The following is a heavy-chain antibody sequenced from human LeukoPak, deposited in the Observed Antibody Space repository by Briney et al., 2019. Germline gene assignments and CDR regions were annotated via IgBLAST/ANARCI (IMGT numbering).Heavy chain of an antibody. D-gene: IGHD4-17*01. CDR3: ARGTTVTTFWSDP. V-gene: IGHV4-34*01. J-gene: IGHJ5*02. Sequence: SETLSLTCAVYGGSFSGYYWSWIRQPPGKGLEWIGEINHSGSTNYNPSLKSRVTISVDTSKNQFSLKLSSVTAADTAVYYCARGTTVTTFWSDPWGQGTLVTVSS. CDR2: INHSGST. CDR1: GGSFSGYY.